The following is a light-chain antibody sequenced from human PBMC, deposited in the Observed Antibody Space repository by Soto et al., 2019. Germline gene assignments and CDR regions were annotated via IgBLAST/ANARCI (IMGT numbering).Light chain of an antibody. Sequence: DIQITLSPSSLSASVGERVTITCRASQSISSYLNWYQQKPGKAPKLLIYAASSLQSGVPSRFSGSGSGTDFTLTISSLQPEDFATYYCQQSYSTPRTFGQGTNEDI. J-gene: IGKJ1*01. CDR3: QQSYSTPRT. V-gene: IGKV1-39*01. CDR2: AAS. CDR1: QSISSY.